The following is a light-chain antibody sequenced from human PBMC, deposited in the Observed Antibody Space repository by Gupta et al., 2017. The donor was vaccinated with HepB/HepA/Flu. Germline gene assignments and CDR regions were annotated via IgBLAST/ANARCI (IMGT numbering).Light chain of an antibody. CDR2: DVS. V-gene: IGLV2-14*03. CDR1: SSDVGGYNY. CDR3: SSYTSSSTGV. J-gene: IGLJ1*01. Sequence: QSALTQPASVSASPGQSTTLSCTGTSSDVGGYNYVSWYQQHPGKAPKLMIYDVSNRPSGVSNRFSGSKSGNTASLTISGLQAEDEADYYCSSYTSSSTGVFGTGTKVTVL.